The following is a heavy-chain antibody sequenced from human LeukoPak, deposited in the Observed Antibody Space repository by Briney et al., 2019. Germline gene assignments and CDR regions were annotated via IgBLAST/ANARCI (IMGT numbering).Heavy chain of an antibody. J-gene: IGHJ4*02. Sequence: TSETLSLTCTVSGGSISSYYCSWIRQPPGKGLEWIGYIYYTGSTNYNPSLKSRVTISVDTSKNQFSLKVNSVTAADTAVYYCARGGGWGNWNDAVDYWGQGTLVTVSS. D-gene: IGHD1-1*01. V-gene: IGHV4-59*01. CDR3: ARGGGWGNWNDAVDY. CDR2: IYYTGST. CDR1: GGSISSYY.